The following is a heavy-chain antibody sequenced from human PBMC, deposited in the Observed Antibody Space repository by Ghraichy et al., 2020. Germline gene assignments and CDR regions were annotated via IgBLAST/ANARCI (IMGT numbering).Heavy chain of an antibody. Sequence: SETLSLTCTVSGGSISNGDYYWSWIRQPPGKGLEWIGYIYYSGSTYYNPSLKSRLTTSVDTSKNQFSLRLSSVTAADTAVYYCARGSYGDGSDPWGQGTLVTVSS. CDR2: IYYSGST. CDR3: ARGSYGDGSDP. D-gene: IGHD4-17*01. V-gene: IGHV4-30-4*08. CDR1: GGSISNGDYY. J-gene: IGHJ5*02.